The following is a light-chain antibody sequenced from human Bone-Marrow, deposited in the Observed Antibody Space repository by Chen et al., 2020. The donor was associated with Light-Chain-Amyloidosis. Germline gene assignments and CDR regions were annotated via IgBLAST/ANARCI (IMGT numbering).Light chain of an antibody. CDR2: EVS. J-gene: IGLJ2*01. Sequence: QSALTQPASVSGSPGQSITISCTGTSRDLGTFTYVSWYQQHPGKAPRLIIFEVSNRPSGVSDRFSGSKSGNTASLTISGLQPGDEADFYCSSYTSTTTDVIFGGGTKLTVL. V-gene: IGLV2-14*01. CDR3: SSYTSTTTDVI. CDR1: SRDLGTFTY.